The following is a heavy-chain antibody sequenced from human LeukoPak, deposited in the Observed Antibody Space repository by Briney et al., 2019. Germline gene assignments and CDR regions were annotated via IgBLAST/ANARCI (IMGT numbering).Heavy chain of an antibody. D-gene: IGHD6-19*01. CDR2: INPNSGGT. Sequence: GASVKVSCKASGYTFTGYYMHWVRQAPGQGLEWMGWINPNSGGTNYAQKFQGRVTMTRDTSISTAYMELSRLSSDDTAVYYCARLDAIAVAGGSLDYWGQGTLVTVSS. J-gene: IGHJ4*02. V-gene: IGHV1-2*02. CDR3: ARLDAIAVAGGSLDY. CDR1: GYTFTGYY.